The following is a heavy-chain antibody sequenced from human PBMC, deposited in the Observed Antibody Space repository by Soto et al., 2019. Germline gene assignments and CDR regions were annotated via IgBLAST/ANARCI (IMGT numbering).Heavy chain of an antibody. Sequence: SETLSVTCAVYGGSFSGDYWSWIRQPQGKGLEWIGEINHSGSTNYNPSLKSRVTISVDTSKNQFSLKLSSVPAADTAVYYCATTPTGYNWNYFHHWAQ. J-gene: IGHJ1*01. D-gene: IGHD1-20*01. CDR2: INHSGST. V-gene: IGHV4-34*01. CDR1: GGSFSGDY. CDR3: ATTPTGYNWNYFHH.